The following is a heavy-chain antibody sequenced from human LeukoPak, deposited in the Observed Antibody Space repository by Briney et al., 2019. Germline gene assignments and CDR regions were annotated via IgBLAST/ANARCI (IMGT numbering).Heavy chain of an antibody. D-gene: IGHD2-2*01. V-gene: IGHV4-59*01. Sequence: SETLSLTCTVSGGSISSYYWSWIRQPPGKGLEWIGYIYYSGSTNYNPSLKSRVTISVDTSKNQFSLKLSPVTAADTAVYYCARVARYCSSTSCQIWFDPWGQGTLVTVSS. CDR3: ARVARYCSSTSCQIWFDP. CDR1: GGSISSYY. J-gene: IGHJ5*02. CDR2: IYYSGST.